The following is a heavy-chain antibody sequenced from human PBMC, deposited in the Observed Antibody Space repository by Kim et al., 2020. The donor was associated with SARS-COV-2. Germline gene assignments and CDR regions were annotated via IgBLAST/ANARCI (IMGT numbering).Heavy chain of an antibody. CDR3: ARNGGRETVTMVRGASDY. CDR1: GYTFTSYG. Sequence: ASVKVSCKASGYTFTSYGISWVRQAPGQGLEWMGWISAYNGNTNYAQKLQGRVTMTTDTSTSTAYMELRSLRSDDTAVYYCARNGGRETVTMVRGASDYWGQGTLVTVSS. CDR2: ISAYNGNT. D-gene: IGHD3-10*01. J-gene: IGHJ4*02. V-gene: IGHV1-18*01.